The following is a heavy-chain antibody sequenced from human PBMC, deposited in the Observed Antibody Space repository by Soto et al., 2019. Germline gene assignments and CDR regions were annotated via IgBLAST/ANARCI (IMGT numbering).Heavy chain of an antibody. J-gene: IGHJ2*01. D-gene: IGHD3-22*01. CDR3: AKTHRATTVVIRYWYFDL. CDR1: GFTFGAFA. V-gene: IGHV3-23*01. Sequence: PGGSLRLSCAASGFTFGAFAMAWVRQRPGNGLEWVSSLSGGGGSTYYNNSVRGRFTISRDNSNSTLFLQMNNLRAEDTAVYFCAKTHRATTVVIRYWYFDLWGRGTLVTVSS. CDR2: LSGGGGST.